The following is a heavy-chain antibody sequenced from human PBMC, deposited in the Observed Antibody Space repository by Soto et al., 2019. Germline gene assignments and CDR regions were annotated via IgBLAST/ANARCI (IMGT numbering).Heavy chain of an antibody. D-gene: IGHD6-13*01. CDR1: GGSFSGYY. Sequence: LSLTCAVYGGSFSGYYWSWIRQPPGKGLEWIGEINHSGSTNYNPSLKSRVTISVDTSKNQFSLKLSSVPAADTAVYYCARTDDIAAAGTLWGQGTLLTVPS. V-gene: IGHV4-34*01. CDR3: ARTDDIAAAGTL. J-gene: IGHJ4*02. CDR2: INHSGST.